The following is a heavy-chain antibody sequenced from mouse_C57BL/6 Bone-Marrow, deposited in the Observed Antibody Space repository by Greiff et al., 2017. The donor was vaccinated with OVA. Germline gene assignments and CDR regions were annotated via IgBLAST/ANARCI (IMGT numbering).Heavy chain of an antibody. D-gene: IGHD2-4*01. J-gene: IGHJ3*01. CDR1: GYTFTSYW. Sequence: QVQLQQPGAELVKPGASVKMSCKASGYTFTSYWITWVKQRPGQGLEWIGDIYPGSGSTNYNEKFKSKATLTVDTSSSTAYMQLSSLTSEDSAVYYCARGNYEYDEGCAYWGQGTLVTVSA. CDR2: IYPGSGST. CDR3: ARGNYEYDEGCAY. V-gene: IGHV1-55*01.